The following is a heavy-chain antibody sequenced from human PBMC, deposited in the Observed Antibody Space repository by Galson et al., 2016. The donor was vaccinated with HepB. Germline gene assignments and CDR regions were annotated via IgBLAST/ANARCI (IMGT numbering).Heavy chain of an antibody. D-gene: IGHD3-3*01. CDR2: IYPADSDT. V-gene: IGHV5-51*01. CDR3: VRQSRVFLSSLLGDGAFDI. J-gene: IGHJ3*02. Sequence: QSGEEVKKPGESLRIACKGSGYSVRNYWIGWVRQAPGKGLEWMGIIYPADSDTRYSPSFQGQAIISADMSINTAYLQWSSLRASDTAMYYCVRQSRVFLSSLLGDGAFDIWGQGTMVTVSS. CDR1: GYSVRNYW.